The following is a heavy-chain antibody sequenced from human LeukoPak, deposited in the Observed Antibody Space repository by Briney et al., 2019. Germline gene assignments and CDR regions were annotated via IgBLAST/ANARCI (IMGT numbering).Heavy chain of an antibody. CDR1: GGSISSYY. CDR3: ARDRYYYDSSGYLFDY. CDR2: IYTSGST. D-gene: IGHD3-22*01. J-gene: IGHJ4*02. Sequence: SETLSLTCTVSGGSISSYYWSWIRQPAGKGLEWIGRIYTSGSTNYNPSLKSRVTMSVDTSKNQFSLKLSSVTAADTAVYYCARDRYYYDSSGYLFDYWGQGTLVAVSS. V-gene: IGHV4-4*07.